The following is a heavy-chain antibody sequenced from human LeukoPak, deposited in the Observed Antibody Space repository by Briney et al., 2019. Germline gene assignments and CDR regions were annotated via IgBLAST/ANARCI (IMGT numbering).Heavy chain of an antibody. V-gene: IGHV4-61*02. CDR2: VYSSGST. Sequence: PSETLSLTCTVSGASVSRDNNYWSWLRQPAGKGLEWIGRVYSSGSTDHNPSHKSRLTILVDKSKNQVSLRLDSVTAADTAVYYCATDLRDSLYGTNIGSALHIWGPGTMVIVSS. J-gene: IGHJ3*02. D-gene: IGHD1/OR15-1a*01. CDR3: ATDLRDSLYGTNIGSALHI. CDR1: GASVSRDNNY.